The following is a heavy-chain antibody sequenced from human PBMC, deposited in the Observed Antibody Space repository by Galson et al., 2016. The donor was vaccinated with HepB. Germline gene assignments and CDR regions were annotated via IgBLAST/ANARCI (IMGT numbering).Heavy chain of an antibody. CDR2: LYLSGRS. Sequence: ATLSLTCAVSGASITNNNRCRWVRPPPGKGLEWIGELYLSGRSSYNTSLKSRLTLSMDKFQKVFSLHLTSVTAADSAVYYCISESWVNWGQGILVTVSS. CDR3: ISESWVN. V-gene: IGHV4-4*02. CDR1: GASITNNNR. D-gene: IGHD3-10*01. J-gene: IGHJ4*02.